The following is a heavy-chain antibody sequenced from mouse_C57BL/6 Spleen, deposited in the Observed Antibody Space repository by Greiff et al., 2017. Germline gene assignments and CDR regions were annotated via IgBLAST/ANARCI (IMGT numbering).Heavy chain of an antibody. CDR2: ISYDGSN. CDR3: ARDRTVPYFDY. J-gene: IGHJ2*01. Sequence: VQLQQSGPGLVKPSQSLSLTCSVTGYSITSGYYWNWIRQFPGNKLEWMGYISYDGSNNYNPSLKNRISITRDTSKNQFFLKLNSVTTEDTATYYCARDRTVPYFDYWGQGTTLTVSS. V-gene: IGHV3-6*01. CDR1: GYSITSGYY. D-gene: IGHD1-1*01.